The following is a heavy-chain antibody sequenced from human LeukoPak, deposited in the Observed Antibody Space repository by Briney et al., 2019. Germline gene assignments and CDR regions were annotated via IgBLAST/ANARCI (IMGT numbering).Heavy chain of an antibody. V-gene: IGHV1-2*02. D-gene: IGHD6-6*01. CDR3: VRDPRMIAARVSYAFDI. J-gene: IGHJ3*02. Sequence: ASVKVSCKASGYTFTGYYMHWVRQAPGQGLEWMGWINPNSGGTNYAQKFQGRVTMTRDTSISTAYMELSRLRSDDTAVYYCVRDPRMIAARVSYAFDIWGQGTMVTVS. CDR2: INPNSGGT. CDR1: GYTFTGYY.